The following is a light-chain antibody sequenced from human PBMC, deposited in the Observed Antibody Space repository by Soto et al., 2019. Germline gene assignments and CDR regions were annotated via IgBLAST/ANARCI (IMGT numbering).Light chain of an antibody. CDR1: QSISSW. V-gene: IGKV1-5*01. CDR3: QQYNSYLWT. Sequence: GDRVTITCRASQSISSWLAWYQQKPGKAPKLLIYDASSLESGVPSRFSGSGSGTEFTLTISSLQPDDFATYYCQQYNSYLWTFAQGTKVEIK. CDR2: DAS. J-gene: IGKJ1*01.